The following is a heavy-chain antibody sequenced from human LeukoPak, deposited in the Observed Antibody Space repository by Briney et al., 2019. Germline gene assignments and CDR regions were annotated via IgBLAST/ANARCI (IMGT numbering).Heavy chain of an antibody. CDR1: GYTFTSYG. CDR2: ISAYIGNT. V-gene: IGHV1-18*01. CDR3: ARVLLQYLDWLTMAGY. Sequence: ASVKVSCKASGYTFTSYGISWVRQAPGQGLEWMGWISAYIGNTKYAQRLQGRVTMTTDTSTTTAYVELRSLRSDDTAVYYCARVLLQYLDWLTMAGYWGQGTLVSVSS. D-gene: IGHD3-9*01. J-gene: IGHJ4*02.